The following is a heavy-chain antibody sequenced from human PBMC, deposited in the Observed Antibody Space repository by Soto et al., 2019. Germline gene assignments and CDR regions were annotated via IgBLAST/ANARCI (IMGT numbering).Heavy chain of an antibody. CDR2: ISDSGGTS. CDR1: GFIFSNYV. Sequence: EVQLVDSGGGLVQPGGSLRLSCAASGFIFSNYVMSWVRQAPGKGLGWVSSISDSGGTSYYADSVKGRFTISRDNSKNTLYLQMNSLRAEDTAIYYCAKRPRALLTFDYWGQGTLVTVSS. CDR3: AKRPRALLTFDY. J-gene: IGHJ4*02. V-gene: IGHV3-23*04. D-gene: IGHD1-26*01.